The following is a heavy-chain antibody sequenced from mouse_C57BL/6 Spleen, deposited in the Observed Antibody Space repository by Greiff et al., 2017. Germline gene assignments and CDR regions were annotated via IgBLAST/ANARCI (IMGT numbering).Heavy chain of an antibody. CDR3: ARDYGSSDRFAY. CDR2: IYPSSGST. CDR1: GYTFTSYW. J-gene: IGHJ3*01. V-gene: IGHV1-55*01. D-gene: IGHD1-1*01. Sequence: VQLQQSGAELVKPGASVKMSCKASGYTFTSYWITWVKQRPGQGLEWIGDIYPSSGSTNYNEKFKSKATLTVDTSSSTACMQLSSLTSEDSAVYDCARDYGSSDRFAYWGQGTLVTVSA.